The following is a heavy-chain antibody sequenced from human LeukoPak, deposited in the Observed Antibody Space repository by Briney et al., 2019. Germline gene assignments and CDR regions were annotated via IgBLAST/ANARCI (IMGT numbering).Heavy chain of an antibody. CDR2: INHSGST. D-gene: IGHD5-18*01. Sequence: SETLSLTCAVYGGSFSGYYWSWIRQPPGKGLEWIGEINHSGSTNYNPSLESRVTISVDTSKNQFSLKLSSVTAADTAVYYCARPARGYSYGYAYWGQGTLVTVSS. CDR3: ARPARGYSYGYAY. CDR1: GGSFSGYY. J-gene: IGHJ4*02. V-gene: IGHV4-34*01.